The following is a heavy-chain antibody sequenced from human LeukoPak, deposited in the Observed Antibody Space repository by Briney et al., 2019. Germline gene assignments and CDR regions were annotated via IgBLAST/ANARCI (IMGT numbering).Heavy chain of an antibody. CDR3: APYCSSTSCYSFDY. J-gene: IGHJ4*02. V-gene: IGHV3-7*01. D-gene: IGHD2-2*01. CDR2: LKEDGSQK. CDR1: GFTFSSYW. Sequence: PGGSLRLSCAASGFTFSSYWMTWVRQAPGKGLEWVGNLKEDGSQKYYVDSVKGRFTISRDNAKNSLYLQMNSLRVEDTAVYYCAPYCSSTSCYSFDYWGKGTLVTVSS.